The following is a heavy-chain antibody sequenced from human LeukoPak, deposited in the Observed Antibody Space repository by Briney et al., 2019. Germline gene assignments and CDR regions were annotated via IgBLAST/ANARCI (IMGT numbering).Heavy chain of an antibody. CDR3: VRDPRQGFGAPQGYFDY. Sequence: PGGSLRLSCAASGFTFSSYAIHWVGQAPGKGLECVSVIYSGISTYYADSVKGRFTISRDNSKNMLYLQMNSLRAEDTAVYYCVRDPRQGFGAPQGYFDYWGQGTLVTVSS. J-gene: IGHJ4*02. V-gene: IGHV3-53*01. CDR2: IYSGIST. D-gene: IGHD3-10*01. CDR1: GFTFSSYA.